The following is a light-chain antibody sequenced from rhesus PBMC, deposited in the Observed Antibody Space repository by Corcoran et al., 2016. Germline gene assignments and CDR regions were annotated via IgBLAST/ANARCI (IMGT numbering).Light chain of an antibody. CDR1: QSLFDSDAGKNY. V-gene: IGKV2S20*01. J-gene: IGKJ4*01. CDR2: EVS. Sequence: DIMMTKTPLSLPVSPGEPASISCRSSQSLFDSDAGKNYLKWYLQKPGQSQQPLIAEVSNRASGVPERWMGRGSDTGFTLKISRVEAKDVGVYYCMQGIEYPPTFGGGTKVEIK. CDR3: MQGIEYPPT.